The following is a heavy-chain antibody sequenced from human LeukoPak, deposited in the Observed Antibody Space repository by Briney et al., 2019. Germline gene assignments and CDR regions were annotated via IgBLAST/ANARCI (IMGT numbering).Heavy chain of an antibody. V-gene: IGHV4-39*01. CDR2: IYYSGST. Sequence: KPSETLSLTCTVAGGSISSSSYYWGWLRQPPGTGLEWIGSIYYSGSTYYNPSLKSRVTISVDTSKNQFSLKLSSVTAADTAVYYCARHFDSRRSVGRYPTIYYYYGMDVWGQGTTVTVSS. J-gene: IGHJ6*02. D-gene: IGHD6-13*01. CDR3: ARHFDSRRSVGRYPTIYYYYGMDV. CDR1: GGSISSSSYY.